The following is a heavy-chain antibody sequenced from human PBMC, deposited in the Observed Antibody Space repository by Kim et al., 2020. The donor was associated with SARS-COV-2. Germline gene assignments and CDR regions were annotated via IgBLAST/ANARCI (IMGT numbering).Heavy chain of an antibody. Sequence: SETLSLTCTVSGGPITSGDYYWGWIRQPPGKGLEWIGYIYYSGRTYYNPSLRSRVTISVDTSKSQFSLTLSSMTAADTAMYFCARVSGNYGMDVWGQGTT. J-gene: IGHJ6*02. CDR2: IYYSGRT. V-gene: IGHV4-30-4*01. CDR3: ARVSGNYGMDV. CDR1: GGPITSGDYY.